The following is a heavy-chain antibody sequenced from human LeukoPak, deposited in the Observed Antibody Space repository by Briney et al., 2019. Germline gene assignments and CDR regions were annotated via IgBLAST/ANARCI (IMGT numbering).Heavy chain of an antibody. V-gene: IGHV3-23*01. CDR1: GFTVSSNY. Sequence: GGSLRLSCAASGFTVSSNYMSWVRQAPGRGLEWVSVISGSGGSTYYADSVKGRFTISRDNSKNTLYLQMNSLRAEDTAVYYCAKAYYGSGSYYAEYFQHWGQGTLVTVSS. CDR2: ISGSGGST. J-gene: IGHJ1*01. D-gene: IGHD3-10*01. CDR3: AKAYYGSGSYYAEYFQH.